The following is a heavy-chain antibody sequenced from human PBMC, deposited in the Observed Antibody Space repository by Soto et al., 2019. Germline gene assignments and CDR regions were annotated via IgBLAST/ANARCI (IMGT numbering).Heavy chain of an antibody. CDR2: MNPNSGNT. V-gene: IGHV1-8*01. CDR3: ARDYGSGSYYNETATYYYYYYMDV. CDR1: GYTFTSYD. D-gene: IGHD3-10*01. Sequence: QVQLVQSGAEVKKPGASVKVSCKASGYTFTSYDINWVRQATGQGLEWMGWMNPNSGNTGYAQKFQGRVTMTRNTSISTAYMELSSLRSEDTAVYYCARDYGSGSYYNETATYYYYYYMDVWGKGTTVTVSS. J-gene: IGHJ6*03.